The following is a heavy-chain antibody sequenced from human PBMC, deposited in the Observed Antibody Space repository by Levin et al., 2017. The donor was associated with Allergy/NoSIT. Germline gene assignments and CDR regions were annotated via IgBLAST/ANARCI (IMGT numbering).Heavy chain of an antibody. J-gene: IGHJ6*02. CDR2: IWYDGSNK. CDR3: ARDLFGRRIPDYDYSMDG. D-gene: IGHD3-3*01. Sequence: GGSLRLSCAASGFTFSSYGMHWVRQAPGKGLEWVAVIWYDGSNKYYADSVKGRFTISRDNSKNTLYLQMNSLRAEDTAVYYCARDLFGRRIPDYDYSMDGWGQGTTVTVSS. CDR1: GFTFSSYG. V-gene: IGHV3-33*01.